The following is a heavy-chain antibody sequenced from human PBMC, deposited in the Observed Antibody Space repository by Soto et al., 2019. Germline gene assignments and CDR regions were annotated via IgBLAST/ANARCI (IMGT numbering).Heavy chain of an antibody. CDR2: IYYSGST. D-gene: IGHD6-19*01. Sequence: SETLSLTCAVSGGSISSGGYSWSWIRQPPGKGLEWIGYIYYSGSTNYSPSLKSRVTISVDTSKNQFSLKLSSVTAADTAVYYCARAIAVAGKNYYYYGMDVWGQGTTVTVSS. J-gene: IGHJ6*02. V-gene: IGHV4-61*08. CDR3: ARAIAVAGKNYYYYGMDV. CDR1: GGSISSGGYS.